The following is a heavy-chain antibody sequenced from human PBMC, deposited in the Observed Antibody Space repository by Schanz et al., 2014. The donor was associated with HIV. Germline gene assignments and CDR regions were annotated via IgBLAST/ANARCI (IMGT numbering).Heavy chain of an antibody. CDR3: ARTFAPLTPFYMDV. V-gene: IGHV3-33*01. D-gene: IGHD2-15*01. CDR2: MWYDGSNK. CDR1: GFTFSSYG. J-gene: IGHJ6*02. Sequence: QVQLVESGGGVVQPGRSLRLSCAASGFTFSSYGLHWVRQAPGKGLGWVAVMWYDGSNKYYADSVKGRFTISRDNSKNTLYLQMNNVRAEDTAVYYCARTFAPLTPFYMDVWGQGTTVTVSS.